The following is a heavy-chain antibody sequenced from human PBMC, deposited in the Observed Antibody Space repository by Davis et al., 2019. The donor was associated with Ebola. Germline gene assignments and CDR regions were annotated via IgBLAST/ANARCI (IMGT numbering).Heavy chain of an antibody. V-gene: IGHV4-38-2*01. CDR2: IYHSGSS. Sequence: ESLKISCAASGFSVSDNYMTWVRQPPGKGLEWIANIYHSGSSYYNPSLRSRVTVSIDTSKNHFSLRLRSVTSADTAVYYCARHAGYSSAWVYWGQGALVTVSA. D-gene: IGHD6-19*01. CDR1: GFSVSDNY. J-gene: IGHJ4*02. CDR3: ARHAGYSSAWVY.